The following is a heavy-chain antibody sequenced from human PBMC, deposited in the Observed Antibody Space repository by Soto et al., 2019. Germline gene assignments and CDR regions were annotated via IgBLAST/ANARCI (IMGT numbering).Heavy chain of an antibody. Sequence: EVQLLESGGGLVQPGGSLRLSCAASGFTFSTYAMSWVGQAPRKGLEWVSAISGNVVDYTYYADSVKGRFTISRDNSKNTLYLQMNSLRAEDTAVYYCVPLCRYCSTTTPSWGQGTLVTVSS. CDR3: VPLCRYCSTTTPS. D-gene: IGHD2-2*01. CDR1: GFTFSTYA. V-gene: IGHV3-23*01. J-gene: IGHJ4*02. CDR2: ISGNVVDYT.